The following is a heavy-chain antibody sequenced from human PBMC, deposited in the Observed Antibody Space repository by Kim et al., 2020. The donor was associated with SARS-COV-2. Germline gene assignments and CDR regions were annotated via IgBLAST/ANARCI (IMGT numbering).Heavy chain of an antibody. CDR1: GFTFSSYG. D-gene: IGHD6-13*01. V-gene: IGHV3-33*06. CDR2: IWYDGSNK. Sequence: GGSLRLSCAASGFTFSSYGMHWVRQAPGKGLEWVAVIWYDGSNKYYADSVKGRFTISRDNSKNTLYLQMNSLRAEDTAVYYCAKDGGSSSWYLYGMDVWGQGTTVTVSS. J-gene: IGHJ6*02. CDR3: AKDGGSSSWYLYGMDV.